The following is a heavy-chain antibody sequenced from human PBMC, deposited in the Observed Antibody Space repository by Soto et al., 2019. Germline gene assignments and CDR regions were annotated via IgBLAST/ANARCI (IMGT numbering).Heavy chain of an antibody. V-gene: IGHV3-74*01. CDR3: VRVPTGGYAFSLDDY. Sequence: EVQLVESGGGLVQPGGSLRLSGAASGFTFSSYWMHWVRQAPGKGLVWVSRINSDGSSTTYADSVKGRFTISRDNAKNTLYLRMNSLRAEDTAVYYCVRVPTGGYAFSLDDYWGQGTLVTVSS. D-gene: IGHD5-12*01. CDR1: GFTFSSYW. CDR2: INSDGSST. J-gene: IGHJ4*02.